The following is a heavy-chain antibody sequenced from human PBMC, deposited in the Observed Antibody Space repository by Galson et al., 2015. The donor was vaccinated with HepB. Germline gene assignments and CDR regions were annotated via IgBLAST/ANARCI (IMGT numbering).Heavy chain of an antibody. CDR3: ARDFLLPGINAFDI. J-gene: IGHJ3*02. CDR1: GFTFSSYW. CDR2: IKQDGSEK. V-gene: IGHV3-7*01. D-gene: IGHD6-13*01. Sequence: SLRLSCAASGFTFSSYWMSWVRQAPGKGLEWVANIKQDGSEKYYVDSVKGRFTISRDNAKTSLYLQMNSLRAEDTAVYYCARDFLLPGINAFDIWGQGTMVTVSS.